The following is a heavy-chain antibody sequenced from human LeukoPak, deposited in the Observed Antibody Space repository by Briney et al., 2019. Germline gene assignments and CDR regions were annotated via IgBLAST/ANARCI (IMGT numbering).Heavy chain of an antibody. CDR1: GGSFSDYY. D-gene: IGHD6-19*01. V-gene: IGHV4-34*01. Sequence: SETLSLTCAVYGGSFSDYYWACLRQSPGEGLEWIGQINHSGSTKYNPSLKSRVTISVDTSKNQFSLKVSSVTAADTALYYCVREREVSGAWYERPHFDYWGQGALVTVSS. CDR3: VREREVSGAWYERPHFDY. CDR2: INHSGST. J-gene: IGHJ4*02.